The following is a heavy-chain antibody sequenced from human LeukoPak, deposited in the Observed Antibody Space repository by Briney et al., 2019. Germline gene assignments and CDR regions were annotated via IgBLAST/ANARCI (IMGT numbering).Heavy chain of an antibody. J-gene: IGHJ4*02. Sequence: GGSLRLSCAASGFTFSTYGMHWVRQAPGKGLEWVAVISYDEGNKYYADSVKGRFTISRDNSKNALYLQINSLRAEDTAVYYCARAPSGYYPYFDYWGQGTLVTVSS. CDR1: GFTFSTYG. CDR2: ISYDEGNK. D-gene: IGHD3-22*01. CDR3: ARAPSGYYPYFDY. V-gene: IGHV3-30*03.